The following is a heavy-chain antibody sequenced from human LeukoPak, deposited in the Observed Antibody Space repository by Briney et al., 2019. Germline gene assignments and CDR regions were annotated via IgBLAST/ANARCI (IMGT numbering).Heavy chain of an antibody. CDR2: IKQDGSEK. CDR1: GFTFSSYW. V-gene: IGHV3-7*01. D-gene: IGHD3-10*01. Sequence: GGSLRLSCAASGFTFSSYWMSWVRQAPGKGLEWVANIKQDGSEKYYVDSVKGRFTISRDNAKNSLYLQMNSLRAEDMAVYYCARDRTMVRGVQYYYYYGMDVWGQGTTVTVSS. J-gene: IGHJ6*02. CDR3: ARDRTMVRGVQYYYYYGMDV.